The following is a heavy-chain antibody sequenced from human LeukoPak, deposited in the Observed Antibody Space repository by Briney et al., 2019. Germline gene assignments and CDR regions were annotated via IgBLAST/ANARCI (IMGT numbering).Heavy chain of an antibody. Sequence: ASVKVSCKASGFTFSNSAMQWVRQARGQRPGWIGWIVIGSGNTNYAQKFQERVTITRDMSTGTVYMDLSSLRSEDTAVYYCAAVDYHSSTYAYYFGHWGQGTLVTVSS. CDR1: GFTFSNSA. V-gene: IGHV1-58*02. CDR2: IVIGSGNT. CDR3: AAVDYHSSTYAYYFGH. D-gene: IGHD3-22*01. J-gene: IGHJ4*02.